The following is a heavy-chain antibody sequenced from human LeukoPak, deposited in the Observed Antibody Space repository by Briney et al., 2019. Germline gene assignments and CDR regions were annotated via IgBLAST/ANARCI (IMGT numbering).Heavy chain of an antibody. J-gene: IGHJ3*02. Sequence: GWSLRLSCAASGSTFSSFSTYDFNWVRQAPGKGLEWVSYISSSGATIYYADSVKGRFTVSRDNAKNSLYLQMNSLRAEDTAIYYCARDLVSGAYTFDIWGHGTMVTVSS. V-gene: IGHV3-48*03. CDR2: ISSSGATI. CDR3: ARDLVSGAYTFDI. D-gene: IGHD3-16*01. CDR1: GSTFSS.